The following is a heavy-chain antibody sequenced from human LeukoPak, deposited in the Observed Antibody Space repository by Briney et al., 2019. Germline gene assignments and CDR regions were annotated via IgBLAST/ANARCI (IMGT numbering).Heavy chain of an antibody. J-gene: IGHJ5*02. CDR1: GFTFSDFV. CDR3: ATYRQVMLPFEA. V-gene: IGHV3-23*01. Sequence: GGSLRHSCAASGFTFSDFVMIWVRQPPGKGLEWVSSTFQGGGEIHYADSVRGRFTISRDNSRSTLFLQMNSLRGEDTAIYYCATYRQVMLPFEAWGQGTLVTVSS. CDR2: TFQGGGEI. D-gene: IGHD5-18*01.